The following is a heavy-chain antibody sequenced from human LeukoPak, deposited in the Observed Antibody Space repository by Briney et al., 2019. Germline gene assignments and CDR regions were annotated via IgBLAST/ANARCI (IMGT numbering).Heavy chain of an antibody. D-gene: IGHD4-17*01. Sequence: HAGGSLRLSCAASGFTFSSYAMSWVRQAPGKGLEWVSAISGSGGSTYYADSVKGRFTISRDNSENTLYLQMNSLRAEDTAVYYCARAPHYGDYGTHFDYWGQGTLVTVSS. CDR2: ISGSGGST. CDR1: GFTFSSYA. J-gene: IGHJ4*02. CDR3: ARAPHYGDYGTHFDY. V-gene: IGHV3-23*01.